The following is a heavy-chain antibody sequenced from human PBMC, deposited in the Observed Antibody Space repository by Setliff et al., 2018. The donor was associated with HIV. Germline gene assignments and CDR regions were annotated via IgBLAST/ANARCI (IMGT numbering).Heavy chain of an antibody. J-gene: IGHJ4*02. CDR1: GYTFTAYA. V-gene: IGHV1-3*04. D-gene: IGHD1-26*01. Sequence: ASVKVSCKAAGYTFTAYAIHWLRQVPGQGLEWMGWISSGNGNTKVSQKFQGRVTITRGTPASTAYLELSSLRSDDTSIYYCARVKVGASLVFDSWGQGTQVTVSS. CDR3: ARVKVGASLVFDS. CDR2: ISSGNGNT.